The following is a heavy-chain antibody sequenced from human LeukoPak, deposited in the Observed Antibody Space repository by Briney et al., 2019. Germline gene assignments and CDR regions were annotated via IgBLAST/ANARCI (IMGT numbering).Heavy chain of an antibody. CDR1: GGSISSSSYY. J-gene: IGHJ4*02. CDR3: ARDPRSSSWYAHTYFDY. D-gene: IGHD6-13*01. CDR2: IYYSGST. V-gene: IGHV4-39*07. Sequence: SETLSLTCTVSGGSISSSSYYWGWIRQPPGKGLEWIGSIYYSGSTYYNPSLKSRVTISVDTSKNQFSLKLSSVTAADTAVYYCARDPRSSSWYAHTYFDYWGQGTLVTVSS.